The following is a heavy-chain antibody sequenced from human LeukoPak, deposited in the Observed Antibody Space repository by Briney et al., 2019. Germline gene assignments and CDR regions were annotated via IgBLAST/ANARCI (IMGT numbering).Heavy chain of an antibody. Sequence: PGGSLRLSCAASGFIFSNYAMNWVRQAPGKGLEWVSTICGSFGCTYHADLVKGRFSISRDNSKNTLYLQMNSLRAEDTAAYYCAKGNTMYTAYYFDYWGQGTLVTVSS. V-gene: IGHV3-23*01. CDR3: AKGNTMYTAYYFDY. CDR1: GFIFSNYA. D-gene: IGHD3-10*02. J-gene: IGHJ4*02. CDR2: ICGSFGCT.